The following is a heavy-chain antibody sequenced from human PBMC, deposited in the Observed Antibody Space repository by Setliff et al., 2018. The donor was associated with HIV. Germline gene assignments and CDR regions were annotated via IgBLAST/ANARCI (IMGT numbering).Heavy chain of an antibody. J-gene: IGHJ5*02. V-gene: IGHV3-73*01. Sequence: QPGGSLRLSCAASGFTFSDSAMHWVRQASGKGLEWVGRIRSKANSYATTYAASVKGRFTISRDDSKNTAYLQMNSLKVEDTAVYYCLLPCTSGWHNWADPWGQGTLVTVSS. CDR2: IRSKANSYAT. CDR1: GFTFSDSA. D-gene: IGHD2-8*01. CDR3: LLPCTSGWHNWADP.